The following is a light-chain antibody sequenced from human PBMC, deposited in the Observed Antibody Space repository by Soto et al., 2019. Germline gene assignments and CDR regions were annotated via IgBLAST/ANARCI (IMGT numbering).Light chain of an antibody. V-gene: IGKV3-20*01. CDR3: QVFGDSRT. Sequence: EVVLTQSPGTLSLSPGERATLSCRASQSVSSKLAWYQQKPGQAPRLLIYGASRRATGIPDRFSGRGSGTDFTLTVSSLEPEDFAVYYCQVFGDSRTFGQGTKVDIK. CDR1: QSVSSK. J-gene: IGKJ1*01. CDR2: GAS.